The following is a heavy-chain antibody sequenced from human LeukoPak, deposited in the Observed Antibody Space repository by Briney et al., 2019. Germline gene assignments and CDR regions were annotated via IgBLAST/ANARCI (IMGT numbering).Heavy chain of an antibody. CDR2: IIPISGTA. V-gene: IGHV1-69*13. CDR3: ATYCSSANCYIWGYYFDY. CDR1: GGTFSSYA. Sequence: GASVKVSCKASGGTFSSYAISWVRQAPGQGLEWMGGIIPISGTANYAQKFQGRVTITADESTSTAHMELSSLRSEDTAIYYCATYCSSANCYIWGYYFDYWGQGTLVTVSS. D-gene: IGHD2-2*01. J-gene: IGHJ4*02.